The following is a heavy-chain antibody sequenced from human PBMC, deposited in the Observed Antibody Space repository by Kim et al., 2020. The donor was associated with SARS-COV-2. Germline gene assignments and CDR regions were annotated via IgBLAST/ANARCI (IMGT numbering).Heavy chain of an antibody. V-gene: IGHV3-23*01. CDR2: GRT. D-gene: IGHD1-26*01. Sequence: GRTYYADSVKGRFTISRDNSKNTRYLQMNSLRAEDTAVYYCAKASSGSYGWGQGTLVTVSS. CDR3: AKASSGSYG. J-gene: IGHJ4*02.